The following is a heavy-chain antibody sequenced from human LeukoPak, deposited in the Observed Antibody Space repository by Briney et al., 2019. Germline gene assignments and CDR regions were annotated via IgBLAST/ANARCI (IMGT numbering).Heavy chain of an antibody. J-gene: IGHJ4*02. V-gene: IGHV3-53*01. CDR3: FLSSWYSTDY. CDR1: GFSVSSNY. D-gene: IGHD6-13*01. Sequence: GGSLRLSCAASGFSVSSNYMTWVRQAPGKGLEWVSVIYSGGSTNYADSVKGRFTISRDNSKNTLYLQMNSLRAEDTAVYYCFLSSWYSTDYWGQGTLVTVSS. CDR2: IYSGGST.